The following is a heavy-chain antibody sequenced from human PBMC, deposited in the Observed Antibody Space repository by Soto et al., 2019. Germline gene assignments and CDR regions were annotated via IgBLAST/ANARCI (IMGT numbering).Heavy chain of an antibody. CDR2: VSASGGTT. V-gene: IGHV3-23*01. J-gene: IGHJ4*02. D-gene: IGHD3-9*01. Sequence: PGGSLRLSCAASGFTFSTYAMTWVRQAPGKGLNWVSGVSASGGTTCYADSVKGRFTISRDNSKNTLYLQMNSLRAEDTVVYYCAKDSTRLRYFDYFPPDYWGQGTLVTVSS. CDR3: AKDSTRLRYFDYFPPDY. CDR1: GFTFSTYA.